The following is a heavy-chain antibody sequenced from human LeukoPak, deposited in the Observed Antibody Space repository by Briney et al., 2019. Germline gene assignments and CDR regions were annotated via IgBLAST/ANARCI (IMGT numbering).Heavy chain of an antibody. CDR3: ARHLEYFDY. Sequence: SETLSLTCAVYGGSFSDYFWNWIRQTPGKGLEWIGYIYYSGSTNYNPSLKSRVTISVDTSKNQFSLKLSSVTAADTAVYYCARHLEYFDYWGQGTLVTVSS. V-gene: IGHV4-59*01. CDR1: GGSFSDYF. J-gene: IGHJ4*02. CDR2: IYYSGST.